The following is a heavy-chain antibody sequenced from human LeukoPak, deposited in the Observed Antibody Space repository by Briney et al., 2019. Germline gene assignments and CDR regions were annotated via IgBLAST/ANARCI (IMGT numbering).Heavy chain of an antibody. CDR1: GFTFSRYW. CDR2: INTDGSST. J-gene: IGHJ4*02. D-gene: IGHD5-18*01. CDR3: AREMDTAMVKDY. V-gene: IGHV3-74*01. Sequence: GGSLRLSCAASGFTFSRYWMHWVRQAPGKGLVWVSRINTDGSSTSYADSVKGRFTISRDNAKNTLSLQMNSLRAEDTAVYYCAREMDTAMVKDYWGQGTLVTVSS.